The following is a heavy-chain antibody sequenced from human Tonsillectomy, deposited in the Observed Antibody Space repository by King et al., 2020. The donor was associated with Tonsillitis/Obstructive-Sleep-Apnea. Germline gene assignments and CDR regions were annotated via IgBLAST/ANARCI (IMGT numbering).Heavy chain of an antibody. D-gene: IGHD2-2*01. Sequence: QLVQSGAEVKKPGASVKVSCKASGYTFTSYAMHWVRQAPGQRLEWMGWINVCNGNTKYSQKFQGRVTITRDTSASTAYMELSSLRSEDTAVYYCAREPYCSSTSCYFSYMDVWGKGTTVTVSS. V-gene: IGHV1-3*01. J-gene: IGHJ6*03. CDR1: GYTFTSYA. CDR3: AREPYCSSTSCYFSYMDV. CDR2: INVCNGNT.